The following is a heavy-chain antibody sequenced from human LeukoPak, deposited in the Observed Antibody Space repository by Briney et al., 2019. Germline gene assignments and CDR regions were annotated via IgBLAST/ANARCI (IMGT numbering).Heavy chain of an antibody. V-gene: IGHV4-59*01. J-gene: IGHJ4*02. CDR2: IYYSGST. CDR1: GGSISSYY. Sequence: SETLSLTCTVSGGSISSYYWSWIRQPPGKGLEWIGYIYYSGSTNYNPSLKSRVTISVDTSKNQFSLKLSSVTAADTAVYYCARVRSHYYFDYWGQGTLVTVSS. CDR3: ARVRSHYYFDY.